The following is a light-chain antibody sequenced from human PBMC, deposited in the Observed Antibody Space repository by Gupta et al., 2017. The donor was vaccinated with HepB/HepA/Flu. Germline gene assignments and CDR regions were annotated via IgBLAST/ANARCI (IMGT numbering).Light chain of an antibody. CDR2: GAS. CDR1: QSASSN. Sequence: EIVMTQSPATLSVSPGERATLSCRASQSASSNLAWYQQKPGQAPRLLIYGASTRATAIPEFTLTISSLQSEDSAVYYCRQYNHGPGTFGQGTXLEIK. J-gene: IGKJ2*02. V-gene: IGKV3-15*01. CDR3: RQYNHGPGT.